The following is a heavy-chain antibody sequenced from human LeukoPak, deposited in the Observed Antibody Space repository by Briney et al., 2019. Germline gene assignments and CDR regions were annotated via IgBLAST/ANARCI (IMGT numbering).Heavy chain of an antibody. CDR1: GYTLTQLS. Sequence: ASVKVSFKVSGYTLTQLSMHWVRQAPGKGLEWMGGFDPEDGETIYAQKFQGRVTMTEDTSTDTAYMELSSMRAEDTAVYYCATDLRAVAGDYYYGMDVWGQGTRVTVSS. CDR2: FDPEDGET. J-gene: IGHJ6*02. V-gene: IGHV1-24*01. CDR3: ATDLRAVAGDYYYGMDV. D-gene: IGHD6-19*01.